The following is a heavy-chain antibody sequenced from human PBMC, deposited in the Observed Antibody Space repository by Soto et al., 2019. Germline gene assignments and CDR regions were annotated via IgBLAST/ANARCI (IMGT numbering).Heavy chain of an antibody. CDR3: AGTLSTDFDY. V-gene: IGHV4-59*01. D-gene: IGHD1-1*01. Sequence: PSETLSLTCTVSGGSISTYYWSLIRQPPGKGLEWIGYIYYSGSTNYNPSLKSRVTISVDTSKNQFSLRLSSVTAADTAVYYCAGTLSTDFDYWGPGTLVTVSS. CDR1: GGSISTYY. J-gene: IGHJ4*02. CDR2: IYYSGST.